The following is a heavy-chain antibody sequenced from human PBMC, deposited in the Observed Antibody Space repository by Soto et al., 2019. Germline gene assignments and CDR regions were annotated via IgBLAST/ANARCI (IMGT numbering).Heavy chain of an antibody. CDR1: GFTFGDYA. D-gene: IGHD3-10*01. J-gene: IGHJ5*02. CDR3: TRAGDERLDWFDP. V-gene: IGHV3-49*03. CDR2: IRSKAYGGTT. Sequence: GGSLRLSCTASGFTFGDYAMSWFRQAPGKGLEWVGFIRSKAYGGTTEYAASVKGRFTISRDDSKSIAYLQMNSLKTEDTAVYYCTRAGDERLDWFDPWGQGTLVTVSS.